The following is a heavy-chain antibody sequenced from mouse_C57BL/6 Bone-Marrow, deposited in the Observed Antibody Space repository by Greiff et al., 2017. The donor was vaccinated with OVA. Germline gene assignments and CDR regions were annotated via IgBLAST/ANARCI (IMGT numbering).Heavy chain of an antibody. CDR3: ARARYYGSSGYWYFEV. J-gene: IGHJ1*03. CDR2: IDPSDSET. D-gene: IGHD1-1*01. CDR1: GYTFTSYW. Sequence: QVQLQQSGAELVRPGSSVKLSCKASGYTFTSYWMHWVKQRPIQGLEWIGNIDPSDSETHYNHKFKDKATLTVDKSSSTAYMQLSSLTSEDSAVYYGARARYYGSSGYWYFEVWGTGTTVTVSS. V-gene: IGHV1-52*01.